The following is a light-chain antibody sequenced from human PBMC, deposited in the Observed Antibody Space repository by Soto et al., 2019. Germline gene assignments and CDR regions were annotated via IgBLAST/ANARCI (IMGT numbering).Light chain of an antibody. CDR1: QSVNSN. Sequence: IVMTQSPATLSVSPGERATLSCRASQSVNSNLAWYQQRPGQAPRLLIYDASTRATGIPARFSGSGSGTEFTLTISSLQSEDFAVYYCQQYNNWPLTFGGGTKVEIK. J-gene: IGKJ4*01. V-gene: IGKV3-15*01. CDR2: DAS. CDR3: QQYNNWPLT.